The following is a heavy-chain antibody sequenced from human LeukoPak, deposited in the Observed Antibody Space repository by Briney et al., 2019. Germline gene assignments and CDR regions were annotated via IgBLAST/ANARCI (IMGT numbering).Heavy chain of an antibody. D-gene: IGHD2-2*01. Sequence: ASVKVSCKVSGYTLNELAIHWVRQAPGKGLEWMGGFHPEDDKTIYAQKFQGRVTMTEDKSTDTAYLELSNLRSDDTAVYYCAARFRSCTITNCYGTFDYWGQGTLVTVSS. V-gene: IGHV1-24*01. CDR2: FHPEDDKT. J-gene: IGHJ4*02. CDR1: GYTLNELA. CDR3: AARFRSCTITNCYGTFDY.